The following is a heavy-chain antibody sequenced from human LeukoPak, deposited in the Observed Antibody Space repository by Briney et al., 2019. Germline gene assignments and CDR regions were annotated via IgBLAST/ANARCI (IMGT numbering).Heavy chain of an antibody. J-gene: IGHJ4*02. CDR2: IYYSGST. CDR3: ARDRKVGATAYYFDY. CDR1: GGSFSSYY. Sequence: SETLSLTCTVSGGSFSSYYWSWIRQPPGKGLEWIGYIYYSGSTNYNPSLKSRVTISVDTSKNQFSLKLSSVTAADTAVYYCARDRKVGATAYYFDYWGQGTLVTVSS. D-gene: IGHD1-26*01. V-gene: IGHV4-59*01.